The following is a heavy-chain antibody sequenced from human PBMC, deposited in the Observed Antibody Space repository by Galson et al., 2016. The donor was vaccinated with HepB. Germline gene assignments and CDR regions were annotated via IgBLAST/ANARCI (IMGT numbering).Heavy chain of an antibody. CDR3: ASSPSTIASRRFDS. CDR1: GGSISSGTYY. CDR2: IYYSGST. J-gene: IGHJ5*01. V-gene: IGHV4-39*01. D-gene: IGHD6-6*01. Sequence: SETLSLTCTVSGGSISSGTYYWGWIRLPPGKGLEWIGNIYYSGSTFYTPSLKSRVTVSVDTSKNQFSLKVNSVTAADTAVYYCASSPSTIASRRFDSWGQGTLVTVSS.